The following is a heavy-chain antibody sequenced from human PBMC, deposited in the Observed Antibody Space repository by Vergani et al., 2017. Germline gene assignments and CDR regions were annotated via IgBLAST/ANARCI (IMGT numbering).Heavy chain of an antibody. CDR2: ISYDGSNK. D-gene: IGHD6-13*01. CDR3: AKDPGVAAAGEGDY. J-gene: IGHJ4*02. CDR1: GFTFSSSG. V-gene: IGHV3-30*18. Sequence: QVQLVESGGGVVQPGRSLRLSCAASGFTFSSSGMHWVRQAPGKGLEWVAVISYDGSNKYYADSVKGRFTISRDNSKNTLYLQMNSLRAEDTAVYYCAKDPGVAAAGEGDYWGQGTLVTVSS.